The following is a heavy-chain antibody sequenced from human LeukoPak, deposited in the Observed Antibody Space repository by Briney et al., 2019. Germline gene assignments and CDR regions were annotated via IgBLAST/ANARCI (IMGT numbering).Heavy chain of an antibody. CDR3: ARDGTAAGLYFDL. V-gene: IGHV3-7*01. CDR1: GFTFSDYW. Sequence: GGSLRLSCAVSGFTFSDYWMNWVRQAPGKGLEWVASINQNGGEKSYVDSVKGRFTISRDNAKNSLYLQMSSLRAEDTAVYYCARDGTAAGLYFDLWGQGTLVTVSS. J-gene: IGHJ4*01. CDR2: INQNGGEK. D-gene: IGHD6-13*01.